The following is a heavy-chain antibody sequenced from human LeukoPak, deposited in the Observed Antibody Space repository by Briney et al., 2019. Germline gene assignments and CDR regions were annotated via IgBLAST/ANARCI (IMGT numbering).Heavy chain of an antibody. J-gene: IGHJ4*02. CDR3: ARPHNWNYATDH. CDR2: ISTSNGDT. Sequence: ASEKVSCKASDDTFTNYGISWVRQAPGQGLEWMGWISTSNGDTLYAQKFQGRATMTTDTSTNTVYMELRSLRSDDTAVYYCARPHNWNYATDHWGQGTLVTVSS. CDR1: DDTFTNYG. V-gene: IGHV1-18*01. D-gene: IGHD1-7*01.